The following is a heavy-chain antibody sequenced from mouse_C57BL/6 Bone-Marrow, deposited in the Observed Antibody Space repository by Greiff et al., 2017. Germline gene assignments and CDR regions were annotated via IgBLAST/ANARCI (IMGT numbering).Heavy chain of an antibody. CDR3: ARMWVVATPLSNYFDY. J-gene: IGHJ2*01. CDR1: GFSLSTFGMG. V-gene: IGHV8-8*01. D-gene: IGHD1-1*01. CDR2: IWWDDDK. Sequence: QVTLKVSGPGILQPSQTLSLTCSFSGFSLSTFGMGVGWIRQPSGKGLEWLAHIWWDDDKYYNPALKSRLTISKDTSKNQVFLKIANVDTADTATYYCARMWVVATPLSNYFDYWGQGTTLTVSS.